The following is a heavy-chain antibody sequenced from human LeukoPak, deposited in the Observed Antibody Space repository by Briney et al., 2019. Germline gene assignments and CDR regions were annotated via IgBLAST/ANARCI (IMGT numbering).Heavy chain of an antibody. Sequence: GGSLRFSGAASGITFSSYEMNWVRQAPGKGLEWVSYISSSGSTIYYADPVKGRFTISRDNAKNSLYLQMNSLRAEDTAVYYCAELGITMIGGVWGKGTTVTISS. J-gene: IGHJ6*04. CDR1: GITFSSYE. V-gene: IGHV3-48*03. CDR2: ISSSGSTI. CDR3: AELGITMIGGV. D-gene: IGHD3-10*02.